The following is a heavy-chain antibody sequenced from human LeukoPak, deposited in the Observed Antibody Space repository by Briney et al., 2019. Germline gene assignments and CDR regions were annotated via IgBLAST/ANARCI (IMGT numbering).Heavy chain of an antibody. CDR1: GFNFNSHS. CDR2: ISSDSQYI. J-gene: IGHJ4*02. Sequence: GGSLRLSCAASGFNFNSHSMNWVGQSPEKGLEWVSSISSDSQYIFYRDSVKGRFTISRDNAENSVYLQMNSLRVEDTAVYYCASFETRGTGDFDYWGQGTLVTVSS. D-gene: IGHD2-8*02. CDR3: ASFETRGTGDFDY. V-gene: IGHV3-21*01.